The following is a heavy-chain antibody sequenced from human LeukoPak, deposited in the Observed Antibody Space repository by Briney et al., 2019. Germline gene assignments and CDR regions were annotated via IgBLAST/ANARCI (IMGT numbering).Heavy chain of an antibody. D-gene: IGHD1-26*01. J-gene: IGHJ1*01. V-gene: IGHV4-34*01. CDR2: INHSGST. Sequence: PSETLSLTCAVYGGSFSGYYWSWIRQPPGKGLEWIGEINHSGSTNYNPSLKSRVTISVDTSKNQFSLKLSSVTAADTAVYYCARAELGCFQHWGQGTLVTVSS. CDR3: ARAELGCFQH. CDR1: GGSFSGYY.